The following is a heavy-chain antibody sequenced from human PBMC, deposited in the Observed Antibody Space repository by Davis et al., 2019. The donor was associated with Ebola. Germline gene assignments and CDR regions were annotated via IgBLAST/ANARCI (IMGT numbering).Heavy chain of an antibody. D-gene: IGHD3-3*01. Sequence: MPSETLSLTCTVSGGSISSGNYYWSWIRQHPGKGWDWIGYYNYIENTYYNPSLKSRVTISVDTSKNQFSLKLSSVTAADTALYYCARGTVFGVVPPWFDPWGQGTLVTVSS. CDR2: YNYIENT. CDR1: GGSISSGNYY. V-gene: IGHV4-31*03. J-gene: IGHJ5*01. CDR3: ARGTVFGVVPPWFDP.